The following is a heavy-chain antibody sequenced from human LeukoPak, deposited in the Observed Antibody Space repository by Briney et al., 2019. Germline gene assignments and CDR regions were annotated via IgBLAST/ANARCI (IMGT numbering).Heavy chain of an antibody. D-gene: IGHD3-9*01. CDR2: INPNSGGT. Sequence: ASVKVSCKASGYTFTGYYMHWVRQAPGQGLEWMGWINPNSGGTRYAQKFQSGVTMTRDTSISTAYMEPSRLRSDDTAVYYCARGGALYYDIWDWGQGTLVTVSS. CDR1: GYTFTGYY. J-gene: IGHJ4*02. V-gene: IGHV1-2*02. CDR3: ARGGALYYDIWD.